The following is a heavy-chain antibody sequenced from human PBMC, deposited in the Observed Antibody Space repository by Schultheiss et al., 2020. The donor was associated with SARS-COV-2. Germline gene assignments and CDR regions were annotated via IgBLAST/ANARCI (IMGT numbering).Heavy chain of an antibody. D-gene: IGHD6-13*01. V-gene: IGHV3-33*01. CDR2: IWYDGSNK. Sequence: GGSLRLSCAASGFTVSSNYMSWVRQAPGKGLEWVAVIWYDGSNKYYADSVKGRLTISRDNSKNTVYVQMSSLRAEDTAVYYCARVKSLGWLHSSSWYYFDYWGQGTLVTVSS. J-gene: IGHJ4*02. CDR1: GFTVSSNY. CDR3: ARVKSLGWLHSSSWYYFDY.